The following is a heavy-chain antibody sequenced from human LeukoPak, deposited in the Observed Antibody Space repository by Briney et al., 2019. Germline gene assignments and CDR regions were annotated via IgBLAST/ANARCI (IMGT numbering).Heavy chain of an antibody. J-gene: IGHJ4*02. V-gene: IGHV3-23*01. CDR2: ISGSGGTT. D-gene: IGHD3-9*01. Sequence: PAESLTLSCAASGFAFSSYAMTWVRQAPGKGLEWVSAISGSGGTTYSADSMRGRFTISRDNSKNTLYLQMNSLRAEDTAIYYCAKGLVNDWSALEYWGQGTLVTVSS. CDR3: AKGLVNDWSALEY. CDR1: GFAFSSYA.